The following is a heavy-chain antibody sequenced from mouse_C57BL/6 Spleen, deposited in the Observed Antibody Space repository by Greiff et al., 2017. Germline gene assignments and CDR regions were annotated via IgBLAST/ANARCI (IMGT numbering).Heavy chain of an antibody. CDR2: IDPSDSYT. V-gene: IGHV1-50*01. CDR1: GYTFTSYW. J-gene: IGHJ3*01. D-gene: IGHD2-1*01. Sequence: QVQLQQPGAELVKPGASVKLSCKASGYTFTSYWMQWVKQRPGQGLEWIGKIDPSDSYTHYNQKFKGKATLTVDTSSSTAYMQLSSLTSEASAVYYYARKNFYISFAYWGQGTLVTVSA. CDR3: ARKNFYISFAY.